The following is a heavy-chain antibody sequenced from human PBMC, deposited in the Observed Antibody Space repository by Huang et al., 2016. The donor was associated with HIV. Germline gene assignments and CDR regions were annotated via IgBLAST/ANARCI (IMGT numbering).Heavy chain of an antibody. J-gene: IGHJ4*02. CDR1: GFTFRTYT. CDR3: TREFTTSVQFFDL. V-gene: IGHV3-30*04. D-gene: IGHD4-4*01. CDR2: ISEKGGKK. Sequence: QVNLVESGGGVVQPGISLRLSCAASGFTFRTYTFPWVRQVPGKGREGGAGISEKGGKKFYADAVKGRFTISRDNSKNTVYLEVSSPRPEDSAVYYCTREFTTSVQFFDLWGQGTLVTVSS.